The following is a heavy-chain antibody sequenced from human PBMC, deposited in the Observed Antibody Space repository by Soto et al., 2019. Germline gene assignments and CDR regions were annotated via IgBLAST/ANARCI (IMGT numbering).Heavy chain of an antibody. D-gene: IGHD6-6*01. Sequence: SLSLPCTVSGGSISSGCYYWSWIRQHPGKVLEWIVYSYYSGSTYYNPSLKSRVTISVDTSKNQFSLKLSSVTAADTAVYYCARGLYSSSYGMDVWGQGTTVTVSS. CDR2: SYYSGST. J-gene: IGHJ6*02. CDR1: GGSISSGCYY. V-gene: IGHV4-31*03. CDR3: ARGLYSSSYGMDV.